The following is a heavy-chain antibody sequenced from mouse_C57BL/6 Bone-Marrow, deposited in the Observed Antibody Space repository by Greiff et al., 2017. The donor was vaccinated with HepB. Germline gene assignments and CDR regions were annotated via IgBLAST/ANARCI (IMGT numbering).Heavy chain of an antibody. V-gene: IGHV1-74*01. CDR3: AIPTMVTTRWFAY. D-gene: IGHD2-2*01. J-gene: IGHJ3*01. CDR1: GYTFTSYW. Sequence: VKLLESGAELVKPGASVKVSCKASGYTFTSYWMHWVKQRPGQGLEWIGRIHPSDSDTNYNQKFKGKATLTVDKSSSTAYMQLSSLTSEDSAVYYCAIPTMVTTRWFAYWGQGTLVTVSA. CDR2: IHPSDSDT.